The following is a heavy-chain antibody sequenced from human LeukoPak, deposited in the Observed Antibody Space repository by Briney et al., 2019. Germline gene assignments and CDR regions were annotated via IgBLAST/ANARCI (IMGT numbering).Heavy chain of an antibody. CDR3: ARVAPSSSWYGGWFDP. V-gene: IGHV3-7*01. D-gene: IGHD6-13*01. J-gene: IGHJ5*02. CDR1: GFTFSSYW. Sequence: GGSLRLSCAASGFTFSSYWMSWVRQAPGKGLEWVANIKQDGIEKYYVDSVKGRFTISRDNAKNSLYLQMNSLRDEDTAVYYCARVAPSSSWYGGWFDPWGQGTLVTVSS. CDR2: IKQDGIEK.